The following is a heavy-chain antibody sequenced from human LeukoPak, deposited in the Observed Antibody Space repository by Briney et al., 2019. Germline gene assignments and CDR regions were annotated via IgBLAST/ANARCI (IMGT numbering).Heavy chain of an antibody. D-gene: IGHD3-10*01. CDR2: IYYSGST. Sequence: PSDTLSLTCTASGGSISSYYWSWIRQPPGKGLEWIGYIYYSGSTNYNPSLKSRVTISVDTSKNQFSLKLSSVTAADTAVYYCARDSGSFDYWGQGTLVTVSS. J-gene: IGHJ4*02. V-gene: IGHV4-59*01. CDR3: ARDSGSFDY. CDR1: GGSISSYY.